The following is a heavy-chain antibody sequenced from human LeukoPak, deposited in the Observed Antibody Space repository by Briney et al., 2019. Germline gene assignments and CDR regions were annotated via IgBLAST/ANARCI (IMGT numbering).Heavy chain of an antibody. J-gene: IGHJ4*02. Sequence: GGSLRLSCTVSGFAFSGYSMSWVRQAPGKGLEWVAKMNEYGSEIFHLDSVKGRFTISRDNAKNSLYLQMNSLRAEDTAVYYCARPRGCGSSRCNNFDYWGQGTLVTVSS. CDR1: GFAFSGYS. D-gene: IGHD2-2*01. CDR2: MNEYGSEI. CDR3: ARPRGCGSSRCNNFDY. V-gene: IGHV3-7*01.